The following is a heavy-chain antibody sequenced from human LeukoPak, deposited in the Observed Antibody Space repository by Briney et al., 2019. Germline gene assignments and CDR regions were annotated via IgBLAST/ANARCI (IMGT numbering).Heavy chain of an antibody. D-gene: IGHD3-22*01. CDR2: ISYDGSNK. CDR1: GFTFSSYA. V-gene: IGHV3-30*04. J-gene: IGHJ4*02. Sequence: PGGSLRLSCAASGFTFSSYAMHWVRQAPGKGLEWVAVISYDGSNKYYADSVKGRFTISRDNAKNSLYLQMNSLRAEDTALYYCAKEVGSGYTYYFDYWGQGTLVTVSS. CDR3: AKEVGSGYTYYFDY.